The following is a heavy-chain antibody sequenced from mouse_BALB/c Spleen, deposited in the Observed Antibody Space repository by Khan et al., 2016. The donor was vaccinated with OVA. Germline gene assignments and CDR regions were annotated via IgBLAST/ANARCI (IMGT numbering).Heavy chain of an antibody. CDR2: INPYSGGT. CDR3: ARGNWQSYYFDC. D-gene: IGHD4-1*01. J-gene: IGHJ2*01. Sequence: DVKLQESGPELVKPGASVKMSCKASGYIFTNYVLHWVKQKPGQGLEWIGYINPYSGGTKYNEKFKGKATLASDKSSITAYMELSSLTSEDSAVYYGARGNWQSYYFDCWGQGTTLTLSS. V-gene: IGHV1S136*01. CDR1: GYIFTNYV.